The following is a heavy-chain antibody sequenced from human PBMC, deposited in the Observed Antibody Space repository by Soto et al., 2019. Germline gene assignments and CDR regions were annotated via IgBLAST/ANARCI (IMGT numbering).Heavy chain of an antibody. D-gene: IGHD3-3*01. CDR1: GFTFTSSA. Sequence: SVKVSCKASGFTFTSSAVQWVRQARGQRLEWIGWIVVGSGNTNYAQKFQERVTITRDMSTSTAYMELSSLRSEDTAVYYCAADPTIYSITIFGVAPGYYGMDVWGQGTTVTV. J-gene: IGHJ6*02. CDR3: AADPTIYSITIFGVAPGYYGMDV. V-gene: IGHV1-58*01. CDR2: IVVGSGNT.